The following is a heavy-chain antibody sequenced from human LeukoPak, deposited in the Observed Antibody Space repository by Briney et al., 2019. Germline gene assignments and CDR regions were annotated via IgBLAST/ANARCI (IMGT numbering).Heavy chain of an antibody. V-gene: IGHV4-34*01. CDR2: INHSGST. CDR3: ARMSAAVDY. D-gene: IGHD6-13*01. J-gene: IGHJ4*02. Sequence: SETLSLTCAVYGGSFSGYYWSWIRQSPGKGLEWIGEINHSGSTNYNPSLKSRVTISVDTSKNQFSLKLSSVTAADTAVYYCARMSAAVDYWGQGTLVTVSS. CDR1: GGSFSGYY.